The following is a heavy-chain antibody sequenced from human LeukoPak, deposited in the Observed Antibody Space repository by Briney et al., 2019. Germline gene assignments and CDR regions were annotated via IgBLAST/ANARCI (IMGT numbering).Heavy chain of an antibody. Sequence: ASVKVSCTASGYTFTSYAMHWVRQAPGQRLEWMGWINAGNGNTKYSQKFQGRVIITRDTSASTAYMELSSLRSEDTAVYYCAREKTGYSSSWFPHYWGQGTLVTVSS. V-gene: IGHV1-3*01. CDR2: INAGNGNT. CDR1: GYTFTSYA. D-gene: IGHD6-13*01. CDR3: AREKTGYSSSWFPHY. J-gene: IGHJ4*02.